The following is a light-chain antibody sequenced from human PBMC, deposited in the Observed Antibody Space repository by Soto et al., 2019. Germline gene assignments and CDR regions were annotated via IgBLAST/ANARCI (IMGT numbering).Light chain of an antibody. CDR1: QSVLYSSNNKNY. V-gene: IGKV4-1*01. J-gene: IGKJ1*01. CDR2: WAS. CDR3: QLFYSTPPWP. Sequence: DIVMTQSPDSLAVSLGERATINCKSSQSVLYSSNNKNYLAWYQQKPGNPPRVLIYWASTRESGVPDLFSGCGSATDFTLTISSLQAEDVAFYYCQLFYSTPPWPFAQGPKVEIK.